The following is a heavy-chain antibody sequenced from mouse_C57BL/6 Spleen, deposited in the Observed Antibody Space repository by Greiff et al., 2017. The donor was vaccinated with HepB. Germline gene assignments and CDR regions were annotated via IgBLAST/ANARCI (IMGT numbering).Heavy chain of an antibody. CDR2: IYPGSGNT. D-gene: IGHD1-1*01. J-gene: IGHJ2*01. CDR3: AAGSSYGY. Sequence: VKLMESGAELVRPGASVKLSCKASGYTFTDYYINWVKQRPGQGLEWIARIYPGSGNTYYNEKFKGKATLTAEKSSSTAYMQLSSLTSEDSAVYFCAAGSSYGYWGQGTTLTVSS. V-gene: IGHV1-76*01. CDR1: GYTFTDYY.